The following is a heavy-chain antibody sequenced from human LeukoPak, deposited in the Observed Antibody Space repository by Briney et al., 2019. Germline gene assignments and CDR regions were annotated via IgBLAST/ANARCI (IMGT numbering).Heavy chain of an antibody. V-gene: IGHV3-21*04. CDR3: VRGTDCSATTCYPLSAFDY. D-gene: IGHD2-8*02. CDR1: GFIFSDFG. J-gene: IGHJ4*02. Sequence: GESLRLSCVASGFIFSDFGMNWVRQVPGKGLEWVAFISSRGTSTFYADSVKGRFTISRDTAKKSLYLQMTSLRADDTAAYYCVRGTDCSATTCYPLSAFDYWGQGTLVTVSS. CDR2: ISSRGTST.